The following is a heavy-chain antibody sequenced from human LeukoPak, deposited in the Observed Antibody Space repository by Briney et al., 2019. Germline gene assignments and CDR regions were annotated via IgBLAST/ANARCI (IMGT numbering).Heavy chain of an antibody. J-gene: IGHJ4*02. V-gene: IGHV3-23*01. CDR2: ISGSGGTT. Sequence: GGSLRLSCAASGFTFSSYGMRWVRQAPGKGLQWVSAISGSGGTTYYADSVKGRFTISRDNAKNSLYLQMNSLRAEDTAVYYCARDWIEVEMARWGQGTLVTVSS. CDR1: GFTFSSYG. CDR3: ARDWIEVEMAR. D-gene: IGHD5-24*01.